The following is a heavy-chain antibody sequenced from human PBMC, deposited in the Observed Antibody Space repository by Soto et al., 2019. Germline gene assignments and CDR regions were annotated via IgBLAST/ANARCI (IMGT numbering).Heavy chain of an antibody. D-gene: IGHD3-16*01. CDR3: ARDSGITFDY. Sequence: VQLAESGGGFVKPGGSLRVSCAASGFTFSDYYMHWIRQAPGKGLEWISYISSRGTTTYYADSVKGRFTISRDNAKNSLYLQMNSLRAEDTAVYYCARDSGITFDYWGQGTLVTVSS. V-gene: IGHV3-11*01. J-gene: IGHJ4*02. CDR1: GFTFSDYY. CDR2: ISSRGTTT.